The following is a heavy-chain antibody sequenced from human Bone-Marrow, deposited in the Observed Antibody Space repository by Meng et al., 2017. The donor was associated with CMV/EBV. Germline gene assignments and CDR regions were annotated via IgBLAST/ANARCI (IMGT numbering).Heavy chain of an antibody. Sequence: ASVKVSCKASGYTFSTYGITWMRQAPGQGPEWMGWISVYNGNTKYAQKIQGRVTMTTDTSTSTAYMELRSLRSDDTAVYYCARVTQQWLVPYYFDYWGQGTRVTVSS. V-gene: IGHV1-18*01. D-gene: IGHD6-19*01. CDR3: ARVTQQWLVPYYFDY. CDR2: ISVYNGNT. J-gene: IGHJ4*02. CDR1: GYTFSTYG.